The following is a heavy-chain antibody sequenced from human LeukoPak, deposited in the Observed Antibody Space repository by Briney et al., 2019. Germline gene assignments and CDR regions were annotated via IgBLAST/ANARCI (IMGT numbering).Heavy chain of an antibody. D-gene: IGHD3-10*01. CDR2: IYYSGST. J-gene: IGHJ4*02. CDR1: GGSINSYY. Sequence: SETLSLTCTVSGGSINSYYWSWIRQPPGKGLEWIGYIYYSGSTNYNPSLKSRVTISLDTSEHQFSLNLTSVTAADTAVYYCARAYGSGSASNRYFDSWGQGALVTVSS. CDR3: ARAYGSGSASNRYFDS. V-gene: IGHV4-59*12.